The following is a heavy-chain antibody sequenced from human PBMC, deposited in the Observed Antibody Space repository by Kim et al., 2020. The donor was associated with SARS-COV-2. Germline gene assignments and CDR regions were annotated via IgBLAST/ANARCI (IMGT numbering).Heavy chain of an antibody. Sequence: SVKVSCKASGGTFSSYAISWVRQAPGQGLEWMGGIIPIFGTANYAQKFQGRVTITADESTSTAYMELSSLRSEDTAVYYCARDHSGYDSKFDYWGQGTLVTVAS. V-gene: IGHV1-69*13. CDR1: GGTFSSYA. J-gene: IGHJ4*02. CDR2: IIPIFGTA. CDR3: ARDHSGYDSKFDY. D-gene: IGHD5-12*01.